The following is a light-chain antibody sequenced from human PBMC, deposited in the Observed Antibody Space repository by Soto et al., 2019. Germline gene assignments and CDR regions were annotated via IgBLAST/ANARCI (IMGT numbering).Light chain of an antibody. J-gene: IGLJ2*01. V-gene: IGLV1-44*01. CDR2: SNN. CDR3: AAWDDSVNGRV. CDR1: SSNIGSNT. Sequence: QSVLTQPPSASGTTGQRVSISCCGSSSNIGSNTVNWSQQLPGTAPKLLIYSNNQRTSGVPDRFSGSKSGTSASLAISGLQSEDEADYYCAAWDDSVNGRVFGGGTKLTVL.